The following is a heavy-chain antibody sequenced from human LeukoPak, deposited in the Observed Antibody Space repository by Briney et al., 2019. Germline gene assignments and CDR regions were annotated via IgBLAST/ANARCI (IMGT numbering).Heavy chain of an antibody. V-gene: IGHV4-34*01. Sequence: SETLSLTCAVYGGSFSGYYWSWIRQPPGKGLEWIGEINHSGGTNYNPSLKSRVTISVDTSKNQFSLKLSSVTAADTAVYYCARGAGYDFWSGYGYYMDVWGKGTTVTVSS. CDR2: INHSGGT. D-gene: IGHD3-3*01. J-gene: IGHJ6*03. CDR3: ARGAGYDFWSGYGYYMDV. CDR1: GGSFSGYY.